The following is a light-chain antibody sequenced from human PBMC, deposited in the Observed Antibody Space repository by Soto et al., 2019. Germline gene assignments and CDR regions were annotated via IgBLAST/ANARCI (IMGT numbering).Light chain of an antibody. CDR1: QSVSSSY. CDR3: LLDYAYFWA. Sequence: VLTQFPGTLSLCPGERATLSFRPSQSVSSSYLAWYQQKPGQAPRLLIYGGSSRATGIPVRFSGSGSETDFTLTISSLQPEDFATYYCLLDYAYFWAFGQGTKVDIK. CDR2: GGS. V-gene: IGKV3-20*01. J-gene: IGKJ1*01.